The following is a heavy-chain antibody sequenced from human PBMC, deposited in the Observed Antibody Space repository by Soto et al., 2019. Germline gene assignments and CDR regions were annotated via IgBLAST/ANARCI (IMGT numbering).Heavy chain of an antibody. J-gene: IGHJ4*02. D-gene: IGHD2-21*01. Sequence: QVQLQESGPGLVKPSETLSLTCTVSGGSLSDAIYYWSWIRQPPGKGLEWIGYIYYSGTTNYNPSLKSRVAISLDMSKNHFSLMLSSVTAADTAVYYCAKEPLVEDFTFKTRWGQGTLVTVSS. CDR1: GGSLSDAIYY. CDR2: IYYSGTT. CDR3: AKEPLVEDFTFKTR. V-gene: IGHV4-61*03.